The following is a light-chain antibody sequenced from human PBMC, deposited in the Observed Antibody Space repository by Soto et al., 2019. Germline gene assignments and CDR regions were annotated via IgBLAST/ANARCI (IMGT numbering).Light chain of an antibody. V-gene: IGKV3-20*01. CDR1: QSVSSSY. Sequence: EIVLTQSPGTLSLSPGERATLSCRASQSVSSSYLAWYQQKPGQATRLLIYGASSRATGIPDWFSGGGSATDFTITISRLAHEDVAVYYCQQYGSSPVYTFGQGTKLEIK. CDR2: GAS. J-gene: IGKJ2*01. CDR3: QQYGSSPVYT.